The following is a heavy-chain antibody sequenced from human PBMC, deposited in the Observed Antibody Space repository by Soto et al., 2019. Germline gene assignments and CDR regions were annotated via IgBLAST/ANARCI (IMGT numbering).Heavy chain of an antibody. J-gene: IGHJ5*02. Sequence: SVKVSCKASGGTFGSDAITWVRQAPGQGLEWVGRIIPIFGTTNYAQNLQGRVTISADKSTLTSYMELHSLTSDDTALYYCARDRTDSGYYTNWLDPWGQGTQVTVCS. CDR1: GGTFGSDA. CDR2: IIPIFGTT. D-gene: IGHD3-22*01. V-gene: IGHV1-69*06. CDR3: ARDRTDSGYYTNWLDP.